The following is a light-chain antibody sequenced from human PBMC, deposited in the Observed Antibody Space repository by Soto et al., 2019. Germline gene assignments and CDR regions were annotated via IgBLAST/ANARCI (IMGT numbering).Light chain of an antibody. Sequence: QSVLTQPPSVSGAPGQTVTISCTGNSSNIGAGFDVHWYQQFPGTAPKLIIYGDSNRPSGVPDRFSGSKSGTSASLAITGLQVEDEADYYCQSYDSSLSGSGFGGGTKLTVL. J-gene: IGLJ2*01. CDR2: GDS. CDR1: SSNIGAGFD. CDR3: QSYDSSLSGSG. V-gene: IGLV1-40*01.